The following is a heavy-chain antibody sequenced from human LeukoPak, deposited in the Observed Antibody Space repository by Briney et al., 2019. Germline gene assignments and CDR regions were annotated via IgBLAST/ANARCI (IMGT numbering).Heavy chain of an antibody. V-gene: IGHV3-30*03. Sequence: PGRSLRLSCAPSGFTFTSYVMHTVRLAPGKGLKWVAVISYDGSNKYYADSVKGRFTISRDNSKNTLYLQMNSLRAEDTAVYYCARGAVAGTLFDYWGQGTLVTVSS. D-gene: IGHD6-19*01. CDR2: ISYDGSNK. CDR3: ARGAVAGTLFDY. CDR1: GFTFTSYV. J-gene: IGHJ4*02.